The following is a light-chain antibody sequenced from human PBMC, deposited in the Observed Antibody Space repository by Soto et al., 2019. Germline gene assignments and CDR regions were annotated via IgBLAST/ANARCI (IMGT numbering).Light chain of an antibody. CDR1: QSVSNY. CDR2: DAS. Sequence: EILLTQSPATLSLSPGERATLSCRASQSVSNYLAWYQQRPGQAPRLLIYDASSRAAGIPARFSGSGSGTVFTITISSLEPEDFAVYYCKHRSNLPQAITFAQGTRLEIK. CDR3: KHRSNLPQAIT. J-gene: IGKJ5*01. V-gene: IGKV3-11*01.